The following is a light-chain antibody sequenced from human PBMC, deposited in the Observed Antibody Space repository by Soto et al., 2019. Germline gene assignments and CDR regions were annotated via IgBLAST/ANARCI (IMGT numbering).Light chain of an antibody. CDR3: AAWDDSPSGVV. CDR1: SSNIGSNY. CDR2: RNN. Sequence: QSVLTQPPSASATPGQRVTISCSGSSSNIGSNYVYWYQQLPGTAPKLLIYRNNQRPSGVPDRFSGSKSGTSASLAISGLRSEEEADYYCAAWDDSPSGVVFGGGTQLTVL. V-gene: IGLV1-47*01. J-gene: IGLJ2*01.